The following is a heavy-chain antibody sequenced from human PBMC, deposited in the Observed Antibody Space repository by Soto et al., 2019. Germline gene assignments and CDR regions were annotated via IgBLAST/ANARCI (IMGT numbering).Heavy chain of an antibody. J-gene: IGHJ5*02. Sequence: QLQLQESGPGLVKPSETLSLTCTVSGGSISSSDFYWGWLRQPPGKGLDFIGSMYYSGTTYYNPSLKRRITIPGDTSKNQFALKLISVPAADTAVYSCAVVDSTGNWFDTWGQGALVTVSS. CDR2: MYYSGTT. V-gene: IGHV4-39*01. D-gene: IGHD3-22*01. CDR1: GGSISSSDFY. CDR3: AVVDSTGNWFDT.